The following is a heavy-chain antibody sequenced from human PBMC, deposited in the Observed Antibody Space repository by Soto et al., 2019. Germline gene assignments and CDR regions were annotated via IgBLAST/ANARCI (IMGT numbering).Heavy chain of an antibody. CDR3: ARSQGSSTSLELYYYYYYGMDV. Sequence: QVQLVQSGAEVKKPGSSVKVSCKASGGTFSSYAISWVRQAPGQGLEWMGGIIPISETTNYAQKFQGRVMITADESKSTAYMELSSLRSEDTAVYYCARSQGSSTSLELYYYYYYGMDVWGQGTTVTVSS. J-gene: IGHJ6*02. V-gene: IGHV1-69*01. D-gene: IGHD2-2*01. CDR1: GGTFSSYA. CDR2: IIPISETT.